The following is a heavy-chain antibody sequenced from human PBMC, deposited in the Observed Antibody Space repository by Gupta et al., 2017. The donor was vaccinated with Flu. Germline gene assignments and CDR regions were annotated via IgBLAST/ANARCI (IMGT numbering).Heavy chain of an antibody. CDR2: INQDGREM. J-gene: IGHJ4*01. CDR1: TFRRYW. CDR3: AIYRGYLQPDD. V-gene: IGHV3-7*01. D-gene: IGHD5-12*01. Sequence: TFRRYWMSWIRQAPGKGLEWVYNINQDGREMNELDSVKGRFTISRYNAKNSLYIQIKRMRFEDTAVYYGAIYRGYLQPDDWDHGTMVTVSS.